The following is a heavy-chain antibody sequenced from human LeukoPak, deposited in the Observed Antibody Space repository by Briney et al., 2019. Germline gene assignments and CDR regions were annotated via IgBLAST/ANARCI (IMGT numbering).Heavy chain of an antibody. V-gene: IGHV4-59*11. CDR1: GGSISSHY. Sequence: SETLSLTCTVSGGSISSHYWSWIRQPPGKGLEWIGYIYYSGSAYYNPSLKSRVTISVDTSKNQFSLKLSSVTAADTAVYYCARGPFIHMDVWGKGTTVTVSS. CDR2: IYYSGSA. J-gene: IGHJ6*03. CDR3: ARGPFIHMDV. D-gene: IGHD2/OR15-2a*01.